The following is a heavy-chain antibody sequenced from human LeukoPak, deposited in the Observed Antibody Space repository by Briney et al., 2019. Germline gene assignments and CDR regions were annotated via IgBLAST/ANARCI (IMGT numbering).Heavy chain of an antibody. D-gene: IGHD3-10*01. Sequence: SETLSLTCTVSGGSISSYYWSWIRQPPGKGLEWIGYIYYSGSTNYNPSLRGRVTISVDTSKNQFSLKLSSVTAADTAVYYCARSARLLWFGEFSSDAFDIWGQGTMVTVSS. CDR2: IYYSGST. V-gene: IGHV4-59*01. CDR1: GGSISSYY. CDR3: ARSARLLWFGEFSSDAFDI. J-gene: IGHJ3*02.